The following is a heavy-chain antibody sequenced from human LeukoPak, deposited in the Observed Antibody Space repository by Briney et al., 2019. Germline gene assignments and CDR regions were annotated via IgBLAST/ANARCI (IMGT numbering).Heavy chain of an antibody. Sequence: GASVKVSCKASGYTFTGYYMHWVRQAPGQGLEWMGWINPNSGGTNYAQKFQGWVTTTRDTSISTAYMELSRLRSDDTAVYYCARCGYDFWSGYSVYYGMDVWGQGTTVTVSS. CDR2: INPNSGGT. V-gene: IGHV1-2*04. CDR3: ARCGYDFWSGYSVYYGMDV. CDR1: GYTFTGYY. D-gene: IGHD3-3*01. J-gene: IGHJ6*02.